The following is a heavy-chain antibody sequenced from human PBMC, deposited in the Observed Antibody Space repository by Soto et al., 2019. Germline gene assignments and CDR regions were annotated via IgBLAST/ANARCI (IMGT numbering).Heavy chain of an antibody. Sequence: QVQLVQSGAEVKKPGASLKVSCKASGYTFTDYYVHWVRQAPGQGLEWMGWINPNSGGTKTAQKFQGRVTVTRDTSISTAYMDLSRLRSDDTAVYYCARGMGRYLDLWGRGTLVIVSS. D-gene: IGHD2-8*01. CDR3: ARGMGRYLDL. V-gene: IGHV1-2*02. J-gene: IGHJ2*01. CDR1: GYTFTDYY. CDR2: INPNSGGT.